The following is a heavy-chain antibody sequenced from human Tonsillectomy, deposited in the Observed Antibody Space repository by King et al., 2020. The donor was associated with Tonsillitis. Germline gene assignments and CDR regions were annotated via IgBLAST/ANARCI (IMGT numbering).Heavy chain of an antibody. D-gene: IGHD2-2*03. J-gene: IGHJ4*02. CDR1: GFTFSYYA. CDR2: ISGRGGST. V-gene: IGHV3-23*04. CDR3: AKGGGYCSSTSCLIDY. Sequence: VQLVESGGGLVQPGGSLRLSCAASGFTFSYYAMSWVRQAPGKGLEWDSTISGRGGSTFYADSVKGRFTISRDNSKNTLYLQMNSLRAEDTAVYYCAKGGGYCSSTSCLIDYWGQGTLVTVSS.